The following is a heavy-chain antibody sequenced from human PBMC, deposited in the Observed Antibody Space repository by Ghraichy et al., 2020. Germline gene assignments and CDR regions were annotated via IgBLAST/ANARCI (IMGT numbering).Heavy chain of an antibody. D-gene: IGHD2/OR15-2a*01. CDR1: GFSLRNDGVG. J-gene: IGHJ3*01. CDR3: AHRTTFMSYDF. Sequence: SGPTLVKPTQTLTLTCTFSGFSLRNDGVGVGWIRQPPGKALEWLALFYWDGDTHYNTVLNSRLRIAKGSSRNQVVLSLTNLDPVDTATYYCAHRTTFMSYDFWGRGTMVTVSS. V-gene: IGHV2-5*02. CDR2: FYWDGDT.